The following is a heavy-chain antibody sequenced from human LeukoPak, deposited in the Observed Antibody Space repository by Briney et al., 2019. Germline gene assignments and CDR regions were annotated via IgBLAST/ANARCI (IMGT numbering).Heavy chain of an antibody. D-gene: IGHD6-6*01. Sequence: GASVKVSCKASGYTFTSYDINWVRQATGQGLEWMGWMNPNSGNTGYAQKFQGRVTMTRNTSISTAYMELSSLRSEDTAVYYCARAKLIAARRVHTGNWFDPWVQGTLVTVSS. CDR2: MNPNSGNT. CDR1: GYTFTSYD. V-gene: IGHV1-8*01. CDR3: ARAKLIAARRVHTGNWFDP. J-gene: IGHJ5*02.